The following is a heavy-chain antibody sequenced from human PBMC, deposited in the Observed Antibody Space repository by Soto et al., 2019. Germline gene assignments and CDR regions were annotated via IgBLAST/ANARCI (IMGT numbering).Heavy chain of an antibody. CDR2: VSGDGSST. Sequence: PGGSLRLSCAASGFTFSSSWMHWVRQAPGRGLVWVSRVSGDGSSTNYADSVKGRFTISRDNSKNTLYLQMNSLRAEDTAIYFCARCTVDTIVTSGWCHYLDPWGQGTLVTVSS. V-gene: IGHV3-74*01. CDR3: ARCTVDTIVTSGWCHYLDP. D-gene: IGHD6-19*01. J-gene: IGHJ5*02. CDR1: GFTFSSSW.